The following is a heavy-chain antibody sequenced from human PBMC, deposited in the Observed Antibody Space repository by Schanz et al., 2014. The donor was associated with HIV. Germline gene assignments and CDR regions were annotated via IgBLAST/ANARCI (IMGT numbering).Heavy chain of an antibody. J-gene: IGHJ4*02. V-gene: IGHV1-18*04. D-gene: IGHD2-2*01. CDR2: ISAYNGNT. CDR3: ARNRYNLLPFDF. CDR1: GYTFSDFY. Sequence: QVRLVQSEAEVRKPGASVKVSCKTSGYTFSDFYIDWVRQAPGQGLEWMGWISAYNGNTNYAQKFQGRLTMTTDTSTSTAYMELSRLRSDDTAIYFCARNRYNLLPFDFWGQGTLVTVSS.